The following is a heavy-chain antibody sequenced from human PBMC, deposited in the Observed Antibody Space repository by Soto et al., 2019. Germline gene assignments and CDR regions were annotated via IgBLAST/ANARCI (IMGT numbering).Heavy chain of an antibody. V-gene: IGHV4-39*01. D-gene: IGHD2-2*02. CDR2: IYYSGST. CDR3: ARQVPDTIRLGWFDP. Sequence: PXGTRSPTCTVSGGSISRSTDSWGWIRQPPGKGLEWIGSIYYSGSTYYRPSLKSRVTISVDTSKNQFSLKLSSVTAADTAVYYCARQVPDTIRLGWFDPWGQGTLVTVSS. CDR1: GGSISRSTDS. J-gene: IGHJ5*02.